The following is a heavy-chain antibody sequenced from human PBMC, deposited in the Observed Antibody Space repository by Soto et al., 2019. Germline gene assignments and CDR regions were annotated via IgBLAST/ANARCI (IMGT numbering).Heavy chain of an antibody. Sequence: PSETLSLTCTVSGASISGYYWSLIRTSAGKGLEWIGRIYATGTTDYNPSLKSRVMISVDTSKKQFSLKLRSVTAADTAVYYCARLIKFPPPIAVAVYYFDYWGQGTLVNVSS. D-gene: IGHD6-19*01. CDR2: IYATGTT. J-gene: IGHJ4*02. CDR1: GASISGYY. V-gene: IGHV4-4*07. CDR3: ARLIKFPPPIAVAVYYFDY.